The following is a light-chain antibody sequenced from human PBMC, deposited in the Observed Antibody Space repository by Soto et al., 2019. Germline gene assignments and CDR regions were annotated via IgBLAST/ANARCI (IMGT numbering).Light chain of an antibody. V-gene: IGLV1-51*01. Sequence: QSVLTQPPSVSAAPGQKVTISCSGSSSNIGNNYVSWYQQLPGTAPKLLIYDNNKRPSGIPDRFSGSKSGTSATLGITGLQTGDEADYYCGTWDSSLGAAVFGGGTQLT. J-gene: IGLJ7*01. CDR1: SSNIGNNY. CDR2: DNN. CDR3: GTWDSSLGAAV.